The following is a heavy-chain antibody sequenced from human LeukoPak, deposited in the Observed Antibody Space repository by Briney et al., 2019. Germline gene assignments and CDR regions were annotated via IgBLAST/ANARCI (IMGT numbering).Heavy chain of an antibody. CDR2: IFYNEGT. D-gene: IGHD2-2*01. CDR1: SGSFRTYY. J-gene: IGHJ3*02. Sequence: SGTLSLTCTVSSGSFRTYYWSWIRQPPGKGLEWIGYIFYNEGTSYNPSLKSRVTISVDTSSNQLSLKVNSVTAADTAMYYCVKSNSRYQPWTLDIWGRGTMVTVSS. V-gene: IGHV4-59*13. CDR3: VKSNSRYQPWTLDI.